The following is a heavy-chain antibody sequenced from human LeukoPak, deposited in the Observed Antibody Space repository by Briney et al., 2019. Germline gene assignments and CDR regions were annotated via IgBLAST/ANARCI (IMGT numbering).Heavy chain of an antibody. CDR1: GGSISSSSYY. CDR2: INHSGST. D-gene: IGHD5-18*01. CDR3: ARGVRGYSYGYPLYYMDV. Sequence: SETLSLTCTVSGGSISSSSYYWSWIRQPPGKGLEWIGEINHSGSTNYNPSLKSRVTISVDTSKNQFSLKLSSVTAADTAVYYCARGVRGYSYGYPLYYMDVWGKGTTVTVSS. J-gene: IGHJ6*03. V-gene: IGHV4-39*07.